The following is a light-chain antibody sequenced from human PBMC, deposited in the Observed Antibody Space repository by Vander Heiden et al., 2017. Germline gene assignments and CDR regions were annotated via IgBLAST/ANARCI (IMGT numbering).Light chain of an antibody. CDR3: QAWDSSTAAV. V-gene: IGLV3-1*01. CDR1: KLGDKY. CDR2: QDS. J-gene: IGLJ2*01. Sequence: SYELTQPPSVSVSPGQTASITCSGDKLGDKYAFWYQQKPGQSPVLVIYQDSKRPSGIPERFSGSNSGNTATLTISGTQAMDEADYYCQAWDSSTAAVFGGGTKLTVL.